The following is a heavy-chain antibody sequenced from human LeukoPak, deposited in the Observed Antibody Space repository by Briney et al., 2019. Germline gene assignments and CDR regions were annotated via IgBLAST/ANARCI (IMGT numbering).Heavy chain of an antibody. D-gene: IGHD3-10*01. Sequence: PGGSLRLSCEASGFTFSAYAMTWVRQAPGKGLEWVGQIKRKTDGGTTDYAAPVKGRFTISRDDSKNTLYLQMNSLKTEDTAVCYCTTLYGSGNYYWGQGTLVTVSS. J-gene: IGHJ4*02. CDR3: TTLYGSGNYY. CDR1: GFTFSAYA. V-gene: IGHV3-15*01. CDR2: IKRKTDGGTT.